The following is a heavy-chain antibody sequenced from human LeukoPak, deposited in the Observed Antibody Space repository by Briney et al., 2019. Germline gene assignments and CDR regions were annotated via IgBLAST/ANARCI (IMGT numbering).Heavy chain of an antibody. CDR1: GGSISSYY. CDR3: ARVLGYCSSTSCHHWYFDL. J-gene: IGHJ2*01. CDR2: IYYSGST. D-gene: IGHD2-2*01. V-gene: IGHV4-59*01. Sequence: SETLSLTCTVSGGSISSYYWSWIRQHPGKGLEGIGYIYYSGSTNYNPSLKSRVTISVDTSKNQFSLKLSSVTAADTAVYYCARVLGYCSSTSCHHWYFDLWGRGTLVTVSS.